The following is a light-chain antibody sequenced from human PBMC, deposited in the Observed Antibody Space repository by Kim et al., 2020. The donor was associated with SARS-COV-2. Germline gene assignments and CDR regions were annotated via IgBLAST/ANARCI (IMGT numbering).Light chain of an antibody. CDR2: QDT. CDR3: QAWDSTTAI. Sequence: LSPGQTASVTCSGNNLAGKYFCWYQQKPGQSPVLILYQDTKRPSGIPERFSGSNTGKTATLTISGTQAMDEADYYCQAWDSTTAIFGTGTKVTVL. V-gene: IGLV3-1*01. J-gene: IGLJ1*01. CDR1: NLAGKY.